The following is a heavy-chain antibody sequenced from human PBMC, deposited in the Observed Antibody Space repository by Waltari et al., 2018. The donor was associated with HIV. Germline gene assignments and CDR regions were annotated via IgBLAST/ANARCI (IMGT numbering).Heavy chain of an antibody. J-gene: IGHJ6*02. D-gene: IGHD2-2*01. CDR1: GYTFTDNY. Sequence: QVELVQSGAEVKKPGASVKVSCKASGYTFTDNYIHWVRQAPGHGLEWMGWINPKSGGKKHAQKFQGRVTMTRDTSMSTVDMEVSRLTSDDTAVYYCARGGASTTPRDYNYYGLDVWGQGTTVTVSS. CDR2: INPKSGGK. V-gene: IGHV1-2*02. CDR3: ARGGASTTPRDYNYYGLDV.